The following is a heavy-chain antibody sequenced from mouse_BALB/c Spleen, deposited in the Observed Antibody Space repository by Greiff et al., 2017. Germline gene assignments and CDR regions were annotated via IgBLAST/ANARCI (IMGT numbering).Heavy chain of an antibody. D-gene: IGHD2-3*01. CDR3: VRSDGYRYFDV. CDR1: GFNIKDTY. V-gene: IGHV14-3*02. Sequence: VQLQQSGAELVKPGASVKLSCTASGFNIKDTYMHWVKQRPEQGLEWIGRIDPANGNTKYDPKFQGKATITADTSSNTAYLQLSSLTSEDTAVYYCVRSDGYRYFDVWGAGTTVTVSS. CDR2: IDPANGNT. J-gene: IGHJ1*01.